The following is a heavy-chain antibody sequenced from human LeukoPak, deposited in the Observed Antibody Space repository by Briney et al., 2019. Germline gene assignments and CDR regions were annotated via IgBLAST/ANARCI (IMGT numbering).Heavy chain of an antibody. CDR3: ARSAEHCNNGVCFTDYYMDV. J-gene: IGHJ6*03. CDR2: INPNSGDT. D-gene: IGHD2-8*01. CDR1: RYTFTGYY. Sequence: GASVKVSRKASRYTFTGYYMHWVRQAPGQGLEWMGWINPNSGDTNYAQNFQGRVTMTRDTSITTAYMELSSLTSADTAVYFCARSAEHCNNGVCFTDYYMDVWGKGTTVTVSS. V-gene: IGHV1-2*02.